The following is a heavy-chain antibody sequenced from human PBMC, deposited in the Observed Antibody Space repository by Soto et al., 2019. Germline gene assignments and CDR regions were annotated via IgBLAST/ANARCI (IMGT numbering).Heavy chain of an antibody. Sequence: QAQLVQSGVEVKKPGASMNVSCKSSGYTFTSYGFSWVRQAPGQGLEWMGWINTYNGNTNYPQKLQGRVTMTTDTSTSTAYMELRSLTSDDTAVYYCARGGASTGGMDVWGQGTTVIVSS. CDR2: INTYNGNT. D-gene: IGHD1-26*01. V-gene: IGHV1-18*01. J-gene: IGHJ6*02. CDR3: ARGGASTGGMDV. CDR1: GYTFTSYG.